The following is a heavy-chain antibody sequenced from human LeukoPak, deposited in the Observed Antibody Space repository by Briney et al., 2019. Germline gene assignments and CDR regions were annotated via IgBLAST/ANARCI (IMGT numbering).Heavy chain of an antibody. CDR3: ARESTEERPGY. CDR1: GFTSSTAW. CDR2: MNQDGSDI. V-gene: IGHV3-7*01. J-gene: IGHJ1*01. Sequence: GSLRLSCAASGFTSSTAWLTWVRQAPGKGLEWVANMNQDGSDINYLDSVRGRFTISRDNAKNSLYLQMNSLRVEDTAVYYCARESTEERPGYWGQGTLVTVSS. D-gene: IGHD1-1*01.